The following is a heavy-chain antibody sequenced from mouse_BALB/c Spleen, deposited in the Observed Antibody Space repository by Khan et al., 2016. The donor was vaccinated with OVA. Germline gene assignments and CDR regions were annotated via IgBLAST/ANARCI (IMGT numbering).Heavy chain of an antibody. CDR2: IDPENGNT. J-gene: IGHJ4*01. V-gene: IGHV14-3*02. D-gene: IGHD6-1*01. CDR1: GFNIKDTY. CDR3: AYANLLYGFDY. Sequence: IQLVQSGAELVKPGASVKLSCTASGFNIKDTYIHWVKQRPEQGLEWIGRIDPENGNTKYEPKLQGRATITAVTSSNTAYLQLSSLTSEDTAVYYFAYANLLYGFDYLVQVSSVTVSS.